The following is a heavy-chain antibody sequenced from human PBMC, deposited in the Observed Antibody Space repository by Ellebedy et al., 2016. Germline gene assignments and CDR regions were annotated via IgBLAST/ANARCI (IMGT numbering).Heavy chain of an antibody. CDR1: GFIFDTYA. CDR2: ISGSGGDT. V-gene: IGHV3-23*01. J-gene: IGHJ5*02. CDR3: AKDFSVAPGNVNWFNP. Sequence: GGSLRLXXTTSGFIFDTYAMSWVRQAPGKGLEWVSTISGSGGDTYYADSVKGRFAISRDSFKNTLYLQMKKLRAEDTAIYYCAKDFSVAPGNVNWFNPWGQGTLVTVSS. D-gene: IGHD6-13*01.